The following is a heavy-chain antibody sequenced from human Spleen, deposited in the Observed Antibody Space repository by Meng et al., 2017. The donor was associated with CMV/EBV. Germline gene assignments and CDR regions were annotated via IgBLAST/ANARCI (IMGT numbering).Heavy chain of an antibody. CDR2: IRSKAYGGTT. J-gene: IGHJ4*02. Sequence: GGSLRLSCTASGFTFGDYAMVWVRQAPGKGLEWVGFIRSKAYGGTTEYAASVKGRFTISRDDSKSIAYLQMSSLKTEDTAVYYCATDQNPHWGQGTLVTVSS. CDR1: GFTFGDYA. V-gene: IGHV3-49*04. CDR3: ATDQNPH.